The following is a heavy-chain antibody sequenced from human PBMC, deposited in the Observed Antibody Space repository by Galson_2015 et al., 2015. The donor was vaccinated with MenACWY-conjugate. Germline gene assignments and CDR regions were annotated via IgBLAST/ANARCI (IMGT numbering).Heavy chain of an antibody. J-gene: IGHJ2*01. CDR2: VYPDDPDT. V-gene: IGHV5-51*01. D-gene: IGHD3-22*01. Sequence: QSGAEVKKPGESLRISCTGSGSSFSRYWIGWVRQMPGKGLEWMGVVYPDDPDTRYSPSFEGQVTISVDKSISTAYLQWTSLEASDTAIYYCARLWGVVVVTTWYFDLWGRGTPVIVSS. CDR3: ARLWGVVVVTTWYFDL. CDR1: GSSFSRYW.